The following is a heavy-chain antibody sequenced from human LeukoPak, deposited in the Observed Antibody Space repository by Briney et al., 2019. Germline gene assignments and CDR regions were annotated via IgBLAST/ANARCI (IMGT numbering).Heavy chain of an antibody. CDR3: AKVYGDLDY. D-gene: IGHD4-17*01. J-gene: IGHJ3*01. CDR1: GFTFNTYG. Sequence: GGSLRLSCAASGFTFNTYGMSWVRQAPGKGLEWVAVISYDGSNKYYADSVKGRFTISRDNSKNTLYLQMNSLRAEDTAVYYCAKVYGDLDYWGQGTMVTVSS. CDR2: ISYDGSNK. V-gene: IGHV3-30*18.